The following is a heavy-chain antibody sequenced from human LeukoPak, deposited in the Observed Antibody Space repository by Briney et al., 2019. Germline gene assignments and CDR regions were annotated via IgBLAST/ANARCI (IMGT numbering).Heavy chain of an antibody. CDR2: IYYSGST. CDR1: GGSISSSRDY. Sequence: SDTLSLTCTVSGGSISSSRDYWGWIRQPPGKGLEWIGSIYYSGSTHYNPSLKSRVTISVDTSKNQFSLKLSSVTAADTAVSYCASHSGYSYGYLFDYWGQPTLVTVSS. V-gene: IGHV4-39*01. D-gene: IGHD5-18*01. CDR3: ASHSGYSYGYLFDY. J-gene: IGHJ4*02.